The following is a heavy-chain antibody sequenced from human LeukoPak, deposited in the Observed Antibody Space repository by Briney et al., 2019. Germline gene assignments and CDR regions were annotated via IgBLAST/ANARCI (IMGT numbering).Heavy chain of an antibody. CDR3: AKDLYLVSYDYVWGD. V-gene: IGHV3-23*01. D-gene: IGHD3-16*01. CDR2: ISGSGGST. CDR1: GFTFSSYA. J-gene: IGHJ4*02. Sequence: GGSLRLSCAASGFTFSSYAMSWVRQAPGKGLEWVSAISGSGGSTYYADSVKGRFTISRDNSKNTLYLQMNSLRDDDTAVYYCAKDLYLVSYDYVWGDWGQGTLVTVSS.